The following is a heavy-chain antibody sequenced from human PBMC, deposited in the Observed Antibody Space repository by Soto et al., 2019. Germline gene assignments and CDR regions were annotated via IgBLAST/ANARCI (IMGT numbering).Heavy chain of an antibody. V-gene: IGHV1-24*01. J-gene: IGHJ6*02. CDR1: GGTFSSYA. CDR3: ATPTAAYYYYGMDV. D-gene: IGHD2-2*01. CDR2: FDPEDGET. Sequence: ASVKVSCKASGGTFSSYAISWVRQAPGKGLEWMGGFDPEDGETIYAQKFQGRVTMTEDTSTDTAYMELSSLRSEDTAVYYCATPTAAYYYYGMDVWGQGTTVTVSS.